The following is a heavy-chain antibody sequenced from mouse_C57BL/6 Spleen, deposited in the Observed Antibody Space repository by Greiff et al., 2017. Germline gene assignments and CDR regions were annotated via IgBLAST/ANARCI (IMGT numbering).Heavy chain of an antibody. CDR2: IHPNSGST. CDR3: YYDGYYEGVNY. J-gene: IGHJ2*01. V-gene: IGHV1-64*01. Sequence: QVQLQQPGAELVKPGASVKLSCKASGYTFTSYWMHWVKQRPGQGLEWIGMIHPNSGSTNYNEKFKSKATLTVDKSSSTAYMQLSSLTSEDSAVYYCYYDGYYEGVNYWGQGTTLTVSS. CDR1: GYTFTSYW. D-gene: IGHD2-3*01.